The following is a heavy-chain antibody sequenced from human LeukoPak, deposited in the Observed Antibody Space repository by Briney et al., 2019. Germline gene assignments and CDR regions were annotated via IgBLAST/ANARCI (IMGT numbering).Heavy chain of an antibody. J-gene: IGHJ5*02. Sequence: GASVNVSCKASGYTFTGYYMHWVRQAPGQGLEWMGWINPNSGGTNYAQKFQGRVTMTRDTSISTAYMELSRLRSDDTAVYYCARAATVTTALIGNWFDPWGQGTLVTVSS. V-gene: IGHV1-2*02. CDR3: ARAATVTTALIGNWFDP. CDR1: GYTFTGYY. D-gene: IGHD4-17*01. CDR2: INPNSGGT.